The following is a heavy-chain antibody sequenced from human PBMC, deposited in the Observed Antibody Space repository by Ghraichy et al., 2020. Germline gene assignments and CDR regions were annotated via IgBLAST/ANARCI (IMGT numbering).Heavy chain of an antibody. J-gene: IGHJ4*02. CDR2: IYYSGST. CDR1: GGSISSYY. Sequence: SQTLSLTCTVSGGSISSYYWSWIRQPPGKGLEWIGYIYYSGSTNYNPSLKSRVTISVDTSKNQFSLKLSSVTAADTAVYYCASTGGSYFDYWGQGTLVTVSS. CDR3: ASTGGSYFDY. D-gene: IGHD2-8*02. V-gene: IGHV4-59*01.